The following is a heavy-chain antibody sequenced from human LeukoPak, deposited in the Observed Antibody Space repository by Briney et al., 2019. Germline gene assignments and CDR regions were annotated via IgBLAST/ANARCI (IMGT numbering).Heavy chain of an antibody. CDR1: GFTFSRDA. D-gene: IGHD1-26*01. Sequence: GGSLRLSCAASGFTFSRDAMHWVRQAPGKGLEWVAVISYDGMNKYYADSVKGRFTISRDNAKNTLYLQMNSLRPEDTAVYYCASDVGYWGQGTLVTVSS. V-gene: IGHV3-30*04. CDR3: ASDVGY. J-gene: IGHJ4*02. CDR2: ISYDGMNK.